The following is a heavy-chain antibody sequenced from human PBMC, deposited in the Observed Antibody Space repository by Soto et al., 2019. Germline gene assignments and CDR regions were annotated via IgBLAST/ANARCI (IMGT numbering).Heavy chain of an antibody. CDR2: INAGNVNT. CDR3: ARGPIVVVPAAMRY. J-gene: IGHJ4*02. Sequence: QVQLVQCGAEVKKPGASVKVSCKASGYTFTSYAMPWVRQAPGQRLEWMGWINAGNVNTKYSRKFQGRVTITRDTSASTDYMELSSLRSEDTAVYYCARGPIVVVPAAMRYWGQGTLVSVSS. V-gene: IGHV1-3*01. CDR1: GYTFTSYA. D-gene: IGHD2-2*01.